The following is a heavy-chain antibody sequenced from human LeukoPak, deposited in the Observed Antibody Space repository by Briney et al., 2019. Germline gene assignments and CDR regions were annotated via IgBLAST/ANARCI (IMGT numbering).Heavy chain of an antibody. CDR2: ISAYNGNT. V-gene: IGHV1-18*01. D-gene: IGHD3-16*02. Sequence: ASVKVSCKASGYTFTSYVISWVRQAPGQGLEWMGWISAYNGNTNYAQKLQGRVTMTTDTSTSTAYMELRSLRSEDTAVYYCATSFTDYVWGSYRYSPRPFDPWGQGALVTVSS. J-gene: IGHJ5*02. CDR3: ATSFTDYVWGSYRYSPRPFDP. CDR1: GYTFTSYV.